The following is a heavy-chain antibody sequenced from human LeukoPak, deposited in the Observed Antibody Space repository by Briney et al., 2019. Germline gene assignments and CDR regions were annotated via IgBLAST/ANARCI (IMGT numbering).Heavy chain of an antibody. V-gene: IGHV3-48*01. CDR1: GFTFSSYG. Sequence: GGSLRLSCAASGFTFSSYGMHWVRQAPGKGLEWVSYISSGSSTIYYADSVKGRFTISRDNAKNSLYLQMNSLRAEDTAVYYCASQSYYDFGSGYPKALDYWGQGSLVTVSS. CDR2: ISSGSSTI. J-gene: IGHJ4*02. D-gene: IGHD3-3*01. CDR3: ASQSYYDFGSGYPKALDY.